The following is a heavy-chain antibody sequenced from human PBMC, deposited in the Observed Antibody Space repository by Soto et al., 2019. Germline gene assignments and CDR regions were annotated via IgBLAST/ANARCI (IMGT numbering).Heavy chain of an antibody. CDR1: GYTFNTYG. J-gene: IGHJ5*02. Sequence: QVQLVQSGAEVKKPGASVKVSCKASGYTFNTYGISWVRQAPGQGLEWMGWISTYDGTTYYAQRFQGRVTLTTDPSTTTAYMELKSLRSDDTAVYYCARKSSSSSWFHPWGQGTLVTVSS. CDR3: ARKSSSSSWFHP. CDR2: ISTYDGTT. V-gene: IGHV1-18*01. D-gene: IGHD6-6*01.